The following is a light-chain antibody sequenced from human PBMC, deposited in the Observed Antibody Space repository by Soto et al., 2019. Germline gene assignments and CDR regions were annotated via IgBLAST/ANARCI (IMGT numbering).Light chain of an antibody. CDR1: KLGDKY. Sequence: SYELTQPPSVSVSPGQTASITCSGDKLGDKYASWYQQKPGQSPVLVIYQDSKRPSGIPERFSGSISGNTATLTISGTQAMDEADYYCQAWDSSTVVFGGGTKLTVL. J-gene: IGLJ2*01. CDR3: QAWDSSTVV. CDR2: QDS. V-gene: IGLV3-1*01.